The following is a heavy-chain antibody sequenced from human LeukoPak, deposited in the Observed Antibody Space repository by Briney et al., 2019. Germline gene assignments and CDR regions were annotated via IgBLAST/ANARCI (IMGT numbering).Heavy chain of an antibody. CDR2: ISYDGSNK. Sequence: QSGGSLRPSCAASGFTFSSYGMHWVRQAPGKGLEWVAVISYDGSNKYYADSVKGRFTISRDNSKNSLYLQMNSLRAEDTAVYYCARVGRLNTGGLDYWGQGTLVTVSS. CDR3: ARVGRLNTGGLDY. J-gene: IGHJ4*02. CDR1: GFTFSSYG. D-gene: IGHD6-25*01. V-gene: IGHV3-30*03.